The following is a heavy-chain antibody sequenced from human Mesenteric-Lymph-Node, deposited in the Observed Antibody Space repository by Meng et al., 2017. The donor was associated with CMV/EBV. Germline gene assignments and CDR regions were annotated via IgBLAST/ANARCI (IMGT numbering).Heavy chain of an antibody. CDR1: GFTFSSYA. CDR3: ARGLLTAGFHPSYYGLDV. D-gene: IGHD2-15*01. V-gene: IGHV3-23*01. Sequence: GGSLRLSCAASGFTFSSYAMSWVRQGPGKGLEWVSGISASGGSTYYADSVKGRFTISRDNSNNTLFLRLDRLGADDTAVYYCARGLLTAGFHPSYYGLDVWGQGTTVTVSS. CDR2: ISASGGST. J-gene: IGHJ6*01.